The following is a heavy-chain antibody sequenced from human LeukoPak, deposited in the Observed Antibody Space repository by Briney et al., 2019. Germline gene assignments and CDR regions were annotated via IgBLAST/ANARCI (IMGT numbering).Heavy chain of an antibody. Sequence: GGSLRLSCAASGFTLSSYAMSWVRQAPGKGLEWVSAISGSGGSTYYADSVKGRFTISRDNSKNTLYLQMNSLRAEDTAVYYCAKDLVRDYTGGVDYWGQGTLVTVSS. D-gene: IGHD3-16*01. CDR1: GFTLSSYA. V-gene: IGHV3-23*01. J-gene: IGHJ4*02. CDR2: ISGSGGST. CDR3: AKDLVRDYTGGVDY.